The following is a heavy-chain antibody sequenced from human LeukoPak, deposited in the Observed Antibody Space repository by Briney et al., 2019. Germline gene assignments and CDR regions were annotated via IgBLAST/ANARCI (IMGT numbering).Heavy chain of an antibody. CDR2: IIPIFGTA. J-gene: IGHJ3*02. Sequence: ASVKVSCKASGYTFTSYGISWVRQAPGQGLEWMGGIIPIFGTANYAQKFQGRVTITADESTSTAYMELSSLRSEDTAVYYCARDGYSGYDYGHAFDIWGQGTMVTVSS. D-gene: IGHD5-12*01. V-gene: IGHV1-69*13. CDR3: ARDGYSGYDYGHAFDI. CDR1: GYTFTSYG.